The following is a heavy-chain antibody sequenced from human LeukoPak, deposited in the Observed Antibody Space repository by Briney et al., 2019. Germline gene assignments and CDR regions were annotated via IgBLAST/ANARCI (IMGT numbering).Heavy chain of an antibody. J-gene: IGHJ4*02. D-gene: IGHD4-17*01. Sequence: SETLSLTCTVSGGSISSGSYYWSWIRQPAGKGLEWIGRIYTSGGTNYNPSLKSRVTISVDTSKNQFSLKLSSVTAADTAVYYCARGLYGDYGDYWGQGTLVTVSS. CDR1: GGSISSGSYY. V-gene: IGHV4-61*02. CDR3: ARGLYGDYGDY. CDR2: IYTSGGT.